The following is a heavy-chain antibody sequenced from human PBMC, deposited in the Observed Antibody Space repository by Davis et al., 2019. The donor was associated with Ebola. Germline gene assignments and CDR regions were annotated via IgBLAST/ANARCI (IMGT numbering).Heavy chain of an antibody. J-gene: IGHJ4*02. CDR1: GYTFTNYY. CDR2: INPSAGST. V-gene: IGHV1-46*03. CDR3: ASVVGAYAPFDY. D-gene: IGHD1-26*01. Sequence: AASVKVSCKASGYTFTNYYMHWVRQALGQGLEWMGIINPSAGSTTYAPRFLGRVTMTRDTSTSTVYMELSSLRSEDTAVYYCASVVGAYAPFDYWGQGTLVTVSS.